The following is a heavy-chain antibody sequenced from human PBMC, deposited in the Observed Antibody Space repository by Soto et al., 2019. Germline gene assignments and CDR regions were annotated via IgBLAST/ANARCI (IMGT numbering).Heavy chain of an antibody. CDR3: ARRPVRGMGGSS. J-gene: IGHJ4*02. CDR2: IDSILGIS. CDR1: GGTFNSDT. Sequence: QVQLVQSGAEVKEPGSSVKVSCKASGGTFNSDTINWVRQAPGQGLEWMGRIDSILGISNYAQKFQGRIAITADKYTYSSYMKLSSLRSEDTPVYYCARRPVRGMGGSSWGQGTLVTVSS. V-gene: IGHV1-69*02. D-gene: IGHD2-15*01.